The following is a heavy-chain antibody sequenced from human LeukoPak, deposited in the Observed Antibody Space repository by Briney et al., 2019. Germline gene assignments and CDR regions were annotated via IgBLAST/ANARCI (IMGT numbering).Heavy chain of an antibody. V-gene: IGHV4-34*01. J-gene: IGHJ3*02. D-gene: IGHD1-26*01. CDR2: INHSGST. Sequence: PSETLSLTCAVYGGSFSAYYWTSIRQSPGKGLEWIGEINHSGSTNYNPSLKSRVTISVDTSKNQFSLKLNSVTAADTAVYYCARGLVGATYDAFDIWGQGTMVTVSS. CDR3: ARGLVGATYDAFDI. CDR1: GGSFSAYY.